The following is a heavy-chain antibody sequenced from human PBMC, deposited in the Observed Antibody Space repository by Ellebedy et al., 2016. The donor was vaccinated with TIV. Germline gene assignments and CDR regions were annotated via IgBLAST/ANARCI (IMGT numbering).Heavy chain of an antibody. CDR2: ISSSSSYI. D-gene: IGHD3-22*01. V-gene: IGHV3-21*01. J-gene: IGHJ4*02. CDR3: ARAGSSGYYHY. Sequence: GESLKISCAASGFTFSSYSMNWVRQAPGKGLEWVSSISSSSSYIYYADSVKGRFTISRDNAKNSLYLQMNSLRAEDTAVYYCARAGSSGYYHYWGQGTLVTVSS. CDR1: GFTFSSYS.